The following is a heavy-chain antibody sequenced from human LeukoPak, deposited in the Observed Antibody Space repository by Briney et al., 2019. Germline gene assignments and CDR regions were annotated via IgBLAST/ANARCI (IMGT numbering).Heavy chain of an antibody. D-gene: IGHD1-1*01. V-gene: IGHV4-4*09. CDR1: GGSISRYS. J-gene: IGHJ4*02. CDR2: IYSSGTT. Sequence: SETLSLTCTISGGSISRYSWSWIRQPPGKGLEWIGYIYSSGTTKFNPSLKSRATISVDTSKNQLSLKLSSVSAADTAVYYCARRTPGPQLAKYVAYYFDHWGQGTLVTVSS. CDR3: ARRTPGPQLAKYVAYYFDH.